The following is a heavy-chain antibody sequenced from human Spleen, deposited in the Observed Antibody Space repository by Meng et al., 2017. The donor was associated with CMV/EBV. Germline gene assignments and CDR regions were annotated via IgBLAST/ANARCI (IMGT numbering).Heavy chain of an antibody. J-gene: IGHJ5*02. D-gene: IGHD2-2*02. CDR1: GGSFSGYY. CDR2: INHSGGT. CDR3: ARGHCSSTSCYSWFDP. Sequence: YGGSFSGYYWRWFRQPPGKGLEWIGEINHSGGTNYNPSVKSRVTISVDTSKNQFSLKMTSVTAADTAVYHCARGHCSSTSCYSWFDPWGQGTLVTVSS. V-gene: IGHV4-34*01.